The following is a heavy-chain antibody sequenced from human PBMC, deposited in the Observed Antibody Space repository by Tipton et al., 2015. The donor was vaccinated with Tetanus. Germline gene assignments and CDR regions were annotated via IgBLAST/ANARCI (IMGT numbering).Heavy chain of an antibody. CDR2: ISSRGST. V-gene: IGHV4-31*03. Sequence: TLSLTCTVSGGSVSSGAYCWSWIRQHPGKGLESIGCISSRGSTYYNPSLTSRVSISVDTSKNQFSLKLTSVTAADTAIYYCARGGDNLSFQRPTGRRFDPGGHGTLVTVSS. CDR3: ARGGDNLSFQRPTGRRFDP. J-gene: IGHJ5*02. CDR1: GGSVSSGAYC. D-gene: IGHD1-1*01.